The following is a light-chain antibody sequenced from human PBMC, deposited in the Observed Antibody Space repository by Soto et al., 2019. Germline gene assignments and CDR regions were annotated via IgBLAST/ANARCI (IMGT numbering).Light chain of an antibody. J-gene: IGKJ4*01. Sequence: DIVMTQSPLSLPVTPGEPASISCRSSQSLLHSNGYNYLDWYLQKPGQSPQLLIYLGSNRASGVPDRFCGGGSGTHFTLKISRVEAGDVGVYYCMQALQTPLTFGGGTKVEIK. CDR3: MQALQTPLT. CDR1: QSLLHSNGYNY. CDR2: LGS. V-gene: IGKV2-28*01.